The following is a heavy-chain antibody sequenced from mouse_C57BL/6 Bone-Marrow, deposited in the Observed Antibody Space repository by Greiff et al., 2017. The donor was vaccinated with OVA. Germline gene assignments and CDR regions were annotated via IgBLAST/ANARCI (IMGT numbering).Heavy chain of an antibody. J-gene: IGHJ1*03. Sequence: VQLKQSGPVLVKPGASVKMSCKASGYTFTDYYMNWVKQSHGKSLEWIGVINPYNGGTSYNQKFKGKATLTVDKSSSTAYMELNSLTSEDSAVYYCARGYYYGSSPTEYFDVWGTGTTVTVSS. CDR2: INPYNGGT. D-gene: IGHD1-1*01. CDR1: GYTFTDYY. CDR3: ARGYYYGSSPTEYFDV. V-gene: IGHV1-19*01.